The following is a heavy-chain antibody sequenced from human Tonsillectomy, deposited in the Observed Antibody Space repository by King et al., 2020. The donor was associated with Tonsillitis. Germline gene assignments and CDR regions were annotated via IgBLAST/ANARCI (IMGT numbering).Heavy chain of an antibody. D-gene: IGHD4/OR15-4a*01. CDR3: GRVAGVWCEGGVGYGVHV. V-gene: IGHV4-31*03. J-gene: IGHJ6*02. CDR1: GGSITSGGYY. CDR2: IYYSGAT. Sequence: VQLQESGPRVVKPSQTLSLTCTVSGGSITSGGYYWSWIRQHPGQGLEWIGYIYYSGATYYNPSLKSRVTISLDTSMNRFSLKLSSVAAADTAVYYCGRVAGVWCEGGVGYGVHVWGQGTTVTVPS.